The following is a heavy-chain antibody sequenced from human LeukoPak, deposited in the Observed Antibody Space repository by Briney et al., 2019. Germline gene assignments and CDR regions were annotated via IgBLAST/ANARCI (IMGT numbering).Heavy chain of an antibody. V-gene: IGHV4-38-2*02. D-gene: IGHD1-26*01. J-gene: IGHJ4*02. CDR2: IHYSARI. CDR1: GYSISSGYY. Sequence: SETLSLTCTVSGYSISSGYYWGWIRQPPGKGLEWIGSIHYSARIYYNPSLKSRLTISPDTSKNQFSLKLTSVTAADTAVYYCARSAAGIVGAADYWGQGTLVTVSS. CDR3: ARSAAGIVGAADY.